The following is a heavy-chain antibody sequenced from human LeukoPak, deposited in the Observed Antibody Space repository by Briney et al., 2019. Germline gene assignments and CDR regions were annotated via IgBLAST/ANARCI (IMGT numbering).Heavy chain of an antibody. CDR3: ARVYGYYDSSGYYSGDYFDY. Sequence: GGSLRLACAASGFTVNNNRMGWVRQAPGKGLEWVSSISSSSSYIYYADSVKGRFTISRDNAKNSLYLQMNSLRAEDTAVYYCARVYGYYDSSGYYSGDYFDYWGQGTLVTVSS. CDR1: GFTVNNNR. V-gene: IGHV3-21*01. D-gene: IGHD3-22*01. J-gene: IGHJ4*02. CDR2: ISSSSSYI.